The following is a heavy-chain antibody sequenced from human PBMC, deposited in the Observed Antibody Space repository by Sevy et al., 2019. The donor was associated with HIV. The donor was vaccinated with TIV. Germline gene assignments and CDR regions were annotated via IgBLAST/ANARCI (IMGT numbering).Heavy chain of an antibody. CDR2: ISQFGDNK. J-gene: IGHJ4*02. D-gene: IGHD2-8*02. CDR1: GFTFSDYG. CDR3: AKAHNITWWTLDY. V-gene: IGHV3-30*18. Sequence: GGSLRLTCAASGFTFSDYGIYWVRQAPGRGLEWVSFISQFGDNKYYAGSVEGGFTISRDNSNNTVYLQMESLRPDDTATHYCAKAHNITWWTLDYWGQGTLVTVSS.